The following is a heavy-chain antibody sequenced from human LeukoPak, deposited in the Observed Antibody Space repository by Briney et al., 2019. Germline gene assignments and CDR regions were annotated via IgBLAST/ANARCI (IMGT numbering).Heavy chain of an antibody. CDR3: ARHGTLGSTTYPLDY. V-gene: IGHV4-39*01. Sequence: SETLSLTCTVAGDSISSSSYYWAWIRQPPGKGLEWIGSMSYSGSTYYNPSLKSRVTVSVDTSKNQFSLKLSSVTAADTAVYYCARHGTLGSTTYPLDYWGQGTLVTVSS. J-gene: IGHJ4*02. CDR1: GDSISSSSYY. CDR2: MSYSGST. D-gene: IGHD1-26*01.